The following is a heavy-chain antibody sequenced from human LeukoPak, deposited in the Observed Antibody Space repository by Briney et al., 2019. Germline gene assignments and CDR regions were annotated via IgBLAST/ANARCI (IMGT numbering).Heavy chain of an antibody. CDR3: ARGQLRKYDFWSGYHAGGDY. CDR2: IYYSGST. Sequence: SETLSLTCTVSGGSISSSSYYWGWIRQPPGKGLEWIGSIYYSGSTYYNPSLKSRVTISVDTSKNQFSLKLSSVTAADTAVYYCARGQLRKYDFWSGYHAGGDYWGQGTLVTVSS. V-gene: IGHV4-39*07. CDR1: GGSISSSSYY. J-gene: IGHJ4*02. D-gene: IGHD3-3*01.